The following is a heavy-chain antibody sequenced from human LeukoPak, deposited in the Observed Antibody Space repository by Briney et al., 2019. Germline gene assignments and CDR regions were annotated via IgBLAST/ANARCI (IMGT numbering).Heavy chain of an antibody. CDR3: AKDADYYDSSGYTGYYFDY. CDR2: IRYDGSNK. Sequence: GGSLRLSCAASGFTFSSYGMHWVRQAPGKGLEWVAFIRYDGSNKYYADSVKGRFTISRDNSKNTLYLQMNSLRAEDTAVYYCAKDADYYDSSGYTGYYFDYWGQGTLVTVSS. J-gene: IGHJ4*02. CDR1: GFTFSSYG. D-gene: IGHD3-22*01. V-gene: IGHV3-30*02.